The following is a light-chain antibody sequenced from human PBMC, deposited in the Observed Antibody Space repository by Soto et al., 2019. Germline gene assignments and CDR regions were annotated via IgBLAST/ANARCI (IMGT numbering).Light chain of an antibody. CDR2: EGS. Sequence: QSALTQPASVSGSPGPGITISCTGTSSDVGSYNLVSWYQQHPGKAPKLMIYEGSKRPSGVSNRFSGSKSGNTASLTISGLQAEDEADYYCCSYAGSVVFGGGTKLTV. CDR3: CSYAGSVV. V-gene: IGLV2-23*01. J-gene: IGLJ2*01. CDR1: SSDVGSYNL.